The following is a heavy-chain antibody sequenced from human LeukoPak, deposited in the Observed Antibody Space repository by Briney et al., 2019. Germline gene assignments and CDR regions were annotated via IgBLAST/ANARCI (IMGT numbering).Heavy chain of an antibody. Sequence: SETLSLTCTVSGGSISSGSSYWSWIRQPAGKRLEWIGRVHSSGSTNYNPSLKSRVTISVDTSKNQFSLKLSSVTAADTAVYYCARDLVDAFDIWGQGTMVTVSS. CDR2: VHSSGST. V-gene: IGHV4-61*02. CDR1: GGSISSGSSY. CDR3: ARDLVDAFDI. D-gene: IGHD2-8*02. J-gene: IGHJ3*02.